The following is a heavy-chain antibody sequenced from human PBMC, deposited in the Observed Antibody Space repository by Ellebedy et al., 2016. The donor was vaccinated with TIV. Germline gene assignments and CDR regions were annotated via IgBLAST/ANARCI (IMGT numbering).Heavy chain of an antibody. J-gene: IGHJ4*02. CDR2: ISYDGSNK. V-gene: IGHV3-30*18. Sequence: GESLKISCAASGFTFSSYGMHWVRQAPGKGLEWVAVISYDGSNKYYADSVKGRFTISRDNSKNTLYLQMNSLRAEDTAVYYCAKDGRQQPVDYWGQGTLVTVSS. CDR1: GFTFSSYG. D-gene: IGHD6-13*01. CDR3: AKDGRQQPVDY.